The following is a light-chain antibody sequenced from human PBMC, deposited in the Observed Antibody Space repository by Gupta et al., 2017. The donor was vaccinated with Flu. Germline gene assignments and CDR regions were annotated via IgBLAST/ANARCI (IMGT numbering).Light chain of an antibody. CDR2: TVS. Sequence: DIQMNQSPSTLPASVGERVTITCRASQTISTWLAWYQQKPGRVPNLLIYTVSTLESGVPSRFSDRGSGGEFILTIRSRQPDDFATYFCQHYNNYPWTFGQGTRVEMK. CDR1: QTISTW. V-gene: IGKV1-5*03. CDR3: QHYNNYPWT. J-gene: IGKJ1*01.